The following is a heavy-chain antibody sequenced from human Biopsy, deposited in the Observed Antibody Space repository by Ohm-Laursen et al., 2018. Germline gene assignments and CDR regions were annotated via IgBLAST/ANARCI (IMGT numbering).Heavy chain of an antibody. J-gene: IGHJ4*02. Sequence: TLSLTCTVSGGSISSNNYYWGWIRQPPGKGLEWIGSLSYSGNTYSNPSLKSRVTISVDTSKNQFSLKLSSVTAADTAVYYCARLGSGDYFPTFFDFWGQGALVTVSS. CDR1: GGSISSNNYY. CDR2: LSYSGNT. CDR3: ARLGSGDYFPTFFDF. V-gene: IGHV4-39*07. D-gene: IGHD5-12*01.